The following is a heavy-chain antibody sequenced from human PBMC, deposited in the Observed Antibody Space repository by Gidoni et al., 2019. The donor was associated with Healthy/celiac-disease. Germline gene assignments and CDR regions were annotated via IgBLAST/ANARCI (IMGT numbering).Heavy chain of an antibody. J-gene: IGHJ4*02. CDR1: GGSISSSSYS. CDR3: ARQPDSGYSSSWYLDY. CDR2: IYYSGST. Sequence: LQLQESGPGLVKPSETLSLTCTVSGGSISSSSYSWGWIRQPPGKGLEWIGSIYYSGSTDYNPSLKSRVTISVDTSKNQFSLKLSSVTAADTAVYYCARQPDSGYSSSWYLDYWGQGTLVTVSS. V-gene: IGHV4-39*01. D-gene: IGHD6-13*01.